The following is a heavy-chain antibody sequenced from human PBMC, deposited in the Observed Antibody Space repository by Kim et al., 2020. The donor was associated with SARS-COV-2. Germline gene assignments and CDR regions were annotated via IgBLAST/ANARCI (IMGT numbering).Heavy chain of an antibody. CDR3: ATGPSVYCSGGSCYSSSAYCYYYGMDV. CDR1: GYTLTELS. Sequence: ASVKVSCKVSGYTLTELSMHWVRQAPGQGLEWMGGFDPEDGETIYAQKFQGRVTMTEDTSTDTAYLELSSLRSEDTAVYYCATGPSVYCSGGSCYSSSAYCYYYGMDVWGRGTTVTVSS. V-gene: IGHV1-24*01. CDR2: FDPEDGET. D-gene: IGHD2-15*01. J-gene: IGHJ6*02.